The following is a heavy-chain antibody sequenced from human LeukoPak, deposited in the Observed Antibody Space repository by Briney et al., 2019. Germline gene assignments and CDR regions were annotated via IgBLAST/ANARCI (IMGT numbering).Heavy chain of an antibody. CDR1: GFTFSSYG. Sequence: GGSLRLSCAASGFTFSSYGMHWVRQAPGKGLEWVAFIRYDGSNKYYADSVKGRFTISRDNSKNTLYLQMNSLRAEDTAVYYCAKVGQTYYDFWSGYYPDYWGQGTLVTASS. CDR3: AKVGQTYYDFWSGYYPDY. D-gene: IGHD3-3*01. V-gene: IGHV3-30*02. CDR2: IRYDGSNK. J-gene: IGHJ4*02.